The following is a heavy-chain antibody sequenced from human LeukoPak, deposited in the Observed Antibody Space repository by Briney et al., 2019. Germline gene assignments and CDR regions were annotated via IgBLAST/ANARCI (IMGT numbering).Heavy chain of an antibody. D-gene: IGHD2-2*02. V-gene: IGHV4-4*02. CDR1: GGSISSSNW. J-gene: IGHJ6*02. Sequence: SETLSLTCAVSGGSISSSNWWSWVRQPPGKGLEWIGEIYHSGSTNYNPSLKSRVTISVDKSKNQFPLKLSSVTAADTAVYYCARGEPYRSSTSCYIYYYYYYGMDVWGQGTTVTVSS. CDR3: ARGEPYRSSTSCYIYYYYYYGMDV. CDR2: IYHSGST.